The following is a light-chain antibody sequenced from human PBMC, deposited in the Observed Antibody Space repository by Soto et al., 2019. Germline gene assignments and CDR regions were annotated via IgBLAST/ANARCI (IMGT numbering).Light chain of an antibody. CDR1: SSDVGGYNF. J-gene: IGLJ2*01. CDR2: DVS. CDR3: SSFISSDTLVV. V-gene: IGLV2-14*03. Sequence: QSALTQPASVSGSPGQSSTISCTGTSSDVGGYNFVSWYQHHPAKAPKLMIYDVSNRPSGVSNRFSGSKSGNTASLTISGLQAEDEAHYYCSSFISSDTLVVFGGGTKLTVL.